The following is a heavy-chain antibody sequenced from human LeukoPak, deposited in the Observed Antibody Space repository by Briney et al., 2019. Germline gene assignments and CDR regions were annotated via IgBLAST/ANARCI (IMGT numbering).Heavy chain of an antibody. D-gene: IGHD5-12*01. CDR1: EFTVSSNY. J-gene: IGHJ4*02. CDR3: ARGGGYGQDFDY. Sequence: GRSLRLSCAASEFTVSSNYMSWVRQAPGKGLEWVSVIYPGGNTYYADSVKGRFTISRDNSKNTLYLQMNILGADDTAVYYCARGGGYGQDFDYWGQGTLVTVSS. CDR2: IYPGGNT. V-gene: IGHV3-53*01.